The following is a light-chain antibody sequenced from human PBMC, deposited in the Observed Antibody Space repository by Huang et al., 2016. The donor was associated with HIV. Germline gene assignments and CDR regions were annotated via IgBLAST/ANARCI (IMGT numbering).Light chain of an antibody. CDR3: QQYNNWPPWT. J-gene: IGKJ1*01. CDR2: GSS. Sequence: EIVMTQSPATLSVSPGERATLSCRASQSITSNLAWYQQKPGQAPRLLMYGSSTRATDIPARCSASGSGTEFTLTISSLQSEEFAVYYCQQYNNWPPWTFGQGTKVEIK. CDR1: QSITSN. V-gene: IGKV3-15*01.